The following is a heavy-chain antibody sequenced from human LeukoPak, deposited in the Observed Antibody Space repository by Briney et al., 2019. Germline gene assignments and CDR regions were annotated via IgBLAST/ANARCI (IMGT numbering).Heavy chain of an antibody. J-gene: IGHJ5*02. Sequence: SETLSLTCAVYGGSFSGYYWSWIRQPPGKGLEWIGEINRSGSTNYNPSLKSRVTISVDTSKNQFSLKLSSVTAADTAVYYCARAPPLAYCGGDCYFGAWGQGTLVTVSS. V-gene: IGHV4-34*01. D-gene: IGHD2-21*02. CDR1: GGSFSGYY. CDR2: INRSGST. CDR3: ARAPPLAYCGGDCYFGA.